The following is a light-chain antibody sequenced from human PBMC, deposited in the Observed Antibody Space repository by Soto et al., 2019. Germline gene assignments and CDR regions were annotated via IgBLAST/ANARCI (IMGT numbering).Light chain of an antibody. CDR2: EVT. V-gene: IGLV2-18*02. CDR1: RSDFGPYDR. J-gene: IGLJ3*02. CDR3: SSFTSSRTWV. Sequence: QSALTQPPSVFGSPGQSVTISCTGSRSDFGPYDRVSWYQQPPGTAPKLIIYEVTNRPSGVPDRFSGSKSGNTASLTISGVQTEDEADYYCSSFTSSRTWVFGGGTKLTVL.